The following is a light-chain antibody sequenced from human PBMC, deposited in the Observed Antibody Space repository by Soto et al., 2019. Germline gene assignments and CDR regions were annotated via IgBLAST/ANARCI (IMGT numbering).Light chain of an antibody. V-gene: IGLV1-47*01. CDR1: SSNFGSNY. J-gene: IGLJ1*01. Sequence: QSVLTQPPSASGTPGQRVTISCSGSSSNFGSNYVYWYQQLPGTAPQLLIYRNNQRPSGVPDRFSGSKSGTSASLAISGLRSEDEADYYCAAWDDSLSGYVFGTGTKLTVL. CDR2: RNN. CDR3: AAWDDSLSGYV.